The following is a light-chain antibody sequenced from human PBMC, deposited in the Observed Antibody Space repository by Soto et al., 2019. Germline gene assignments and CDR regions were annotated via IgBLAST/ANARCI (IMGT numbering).Light chain of an antibody. CDR3: SSYTSSSTRV. CDR2: GVT. Sequence: QSALTQPASVSGSPGQSITISCTGTSSDIGAYNYVSWYQQYPGKAPKLMIYGVTNRPSGVSNRFSGSKTGNTASLTISGLQAEDEADYYCSSYTSSSTRVFGTGTKLTVL. V-gene: IGLV2-14*01. J-gene: IGLJ1*01. CDR1: SSDIGAYNY.